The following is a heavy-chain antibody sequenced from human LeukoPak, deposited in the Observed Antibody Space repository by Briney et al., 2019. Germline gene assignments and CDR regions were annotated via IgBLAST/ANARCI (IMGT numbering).Heavy chain of an antibody. J-gene: IGHJ4*02. CDR3: ARIYCSGGSCYEDFDY. D-gene: IGHD2-15*01. CDR2: ISAYNGNT. CDR1: GYTFTSYG. Sequence: ASVKVSCKASGYTFTSYGISWVRQAPGQGLEWMGWISAYNGNTNYAQKLQGRVTMTTDTSTSTAYMELRSLRSDDTAMYYCARIYCSGGSCYEDFDYWGQGTLVTVSS. V-gene: IGHV1-18*01.